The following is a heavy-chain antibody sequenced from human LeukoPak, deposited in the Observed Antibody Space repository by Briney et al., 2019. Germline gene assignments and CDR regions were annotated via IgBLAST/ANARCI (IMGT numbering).Heavy chain of an antibody. J-gene: IGHJ3*02. Sequence: SETLSLTCTVSGGSLSSYYWSWIRQPPGKGLEWIGYIYYSGSTNYNPSLKSRVTISVDTSKNQFSLKLSSVTAADTAVYYCARLDRSGSYWDAFDIWGQGTMVTVSS. CDR1: GGSLSSYY. D-gene: IGHD1-26*01. CDR3: ARLDRSGSYWDAFDI. V-gene: IGHV4-59*08. CDR2: IYYSGST.